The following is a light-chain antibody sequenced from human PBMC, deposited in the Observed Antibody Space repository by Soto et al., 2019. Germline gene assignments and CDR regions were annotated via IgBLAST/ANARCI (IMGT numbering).Light chain of an antibody. CDR2: DVP. CDR3: NSYPGSKDFDV. V-gene: IGLV2-8*01. CDR1: SNDVGGYDL. J-gene: IGLJ1*01. Sequence: QAALTHPPSASGSPGQSVAISCTGTSNDVGGYDLVSWYQQHPGRAPKLMIYDVPKRPPGVPDRFSGSKSGNTASLTVSGLQAEGEADYYCNSYPGSKDFDVFGTGTKVTV.